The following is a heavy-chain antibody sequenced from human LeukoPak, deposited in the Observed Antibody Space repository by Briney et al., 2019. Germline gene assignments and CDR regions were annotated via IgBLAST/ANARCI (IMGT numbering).Heavy chain of an antibody. V-gene: IGHV3-7*01. D-gene: IGHD6-13*01. CDR1: GFTFSSYW. J-gene: IGHJ4*02. Sequence: SGGSLRLSCAASGFTFSSYWMSWVRQAPGKGLEWVANIKQDGSEKYYVDSVKGRFTISRDNAKNSLYLQMNSLRAEDTAVYYCARVTHSSSWYGYRYWGQGTLATVSS. CDR3: ARVTHSSSWYGYRY. CDR2: IKQDGSEK.